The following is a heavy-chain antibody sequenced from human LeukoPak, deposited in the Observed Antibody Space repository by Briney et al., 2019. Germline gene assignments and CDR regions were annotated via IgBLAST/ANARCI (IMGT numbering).Heavy chain of an antibody. D-gene: IGHD3-22*01. CDR1: GGSISSGDYY. Sequence: SQTLSLTCTVSGGSISSGDYYWSWIRQPPGKGLEWIGYIYYSGSTYYNPSLKSRVTTSVDTSKNQFSLKLSSVTAADTAVYYCARGLGGYDSSGYYYSNWFDPWGQGTLVTVSS. CDR3: ARGLGGYDSSGYYYSNWFDP. J-gene: IGHJ5*02. V-gene: IGHV4-30-4*08. CDR2: IYYSGST.